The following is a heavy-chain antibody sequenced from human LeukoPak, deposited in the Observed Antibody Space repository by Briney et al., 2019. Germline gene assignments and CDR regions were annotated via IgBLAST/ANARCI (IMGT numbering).Heavy chain of an antibody. CDR1: GGSISSGGYY. Sequence: PSETLSLTCTVSGGSISSGGYYWSWIRQHPGKGLEWIGYIYYSGSTYYNPSLKSRVTISVDTSKNQFSLKLSSVTAADTAVYYCARDGDVRYLDVWGQGTTVTVSS. D-gene: IGHD3-9*01. CDR2: IYYSGST. J-gene: IGHJ6*02. V-gene: IGHV4-31*03. CDR3: ARDGDVRYLDV.